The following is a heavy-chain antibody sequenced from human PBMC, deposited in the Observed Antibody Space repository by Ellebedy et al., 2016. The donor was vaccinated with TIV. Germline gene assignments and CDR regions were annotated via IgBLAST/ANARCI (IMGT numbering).Heavy chain of an antibody. V-gene: IGHV3-30*18. CDR2: ISYDGRTK. J-gene: IGHJ4*02. Sequence: GGSLRLXCAASGFTFSTYGMHWVRQAPGKGLEWVAVISYDGRTKYYADSVQGRFSISRDDSKNTLYLQMNSLRAEDTAVYYCAKEGTEYSSSSYDYWGQGTLVTVAS. D-gene: IGHD6-13*01. CDR1: GFTFSTYG. CDR3: AKEGTEYSSSSYDY.